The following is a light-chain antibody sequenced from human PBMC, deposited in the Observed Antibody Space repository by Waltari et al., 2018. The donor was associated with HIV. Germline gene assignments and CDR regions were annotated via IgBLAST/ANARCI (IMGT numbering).Light chain of an antibody. CDR1: RSGVGGYNY. J-gene: IGLJ2*01. CDR3: CSYAGSYTSDVV. Sequence: QSALTQPRSVSGSPGQSVPISCTGTRSGVGGYNYVSWDQQHPGKAPTLMIYDVSKRPSGVPDRFSGSKSGNTASLTISGLQAEDEADYYCCSYAGSYTSDVVFGGGTKLTVL. V-gene: IGLV2-11*01. CDR2: DVS.